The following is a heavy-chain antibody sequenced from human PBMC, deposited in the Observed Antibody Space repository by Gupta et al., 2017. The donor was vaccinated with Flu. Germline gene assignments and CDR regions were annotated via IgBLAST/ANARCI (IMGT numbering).Heavy chain of an antibody. D-gene: IGHD3-22*01. CDR1: GFTFSSYE. Sequence: EVQLVESGGGLVQPGGSLRLSCAASGFTFSSYEMNWVRQAPGKGLEWVSYISSSGSTIYYADSVKGRFTISRDNAKNSLYLQMNSLRAEDTVVYYCATLGAYYYDSSGYYHDYWGQGTLVTVSS. CDR3: ATLGAYYYDSSGYYHDY. CDR2: ISSSGSTI. V-gene: IGHV3-48*03. J-gene: IGHJ4*02.